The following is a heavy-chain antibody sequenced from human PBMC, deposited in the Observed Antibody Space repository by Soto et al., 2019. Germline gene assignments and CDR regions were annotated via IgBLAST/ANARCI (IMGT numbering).Heavy chain of an antibody. V-gene: IGHV3-30*18. CDR2: ISYDGSNK. Sequence: SCAASGFTFSDYGMHWVRQAPGKALEWGAVISYDGSNKYYADSVKGRFTISRDNSKNTLYLQMNSLRAEDTAVYYCAKDHGSYPFDYWGQGTLVTVSS. D-gene: IGHD1-26*01. CDR3: AKDHGSYPFDY. J-gene: IGHJ4*02. CDR1: GFTFSDYG.